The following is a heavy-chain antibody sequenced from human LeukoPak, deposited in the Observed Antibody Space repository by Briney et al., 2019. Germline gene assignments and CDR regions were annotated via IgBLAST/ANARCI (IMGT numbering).Heavy chain of an antibody. D-gene: IGHD1-26*01. J-gene: IGHJ3*02. CDR3: ASPLVRVGALGGYAFDI. V-gene: IGHV1-69*13. CDR1: GGTFSSYA. Sequence: ASVKVSCKASGGTFSSYAISWVRQAPGQGLEWMGGIIPIFGTANYAQKFQGRVTITADESTSTAYMELSSLRSEDTAVYYCASPLVRVGALGGYAFDIWGQGTMVTVSS. CDR2: IIPIFGTA.